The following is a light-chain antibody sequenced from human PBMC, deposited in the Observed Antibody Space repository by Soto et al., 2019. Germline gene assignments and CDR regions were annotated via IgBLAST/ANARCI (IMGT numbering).Light chain of an antibody. CDR3: SSYTTISTYV. V-gene: IGLV2-14*03. J-gene: IGLJ1*01. CDR1: SSDVGGYNY. Sequence: QSVLTQPASVSGSPGQSITISCTGTSSDVGGYNYVSWYQQLPGKAPKLIIYDVNNRPSGVSNRFSASKSANAASLTISGLQAEDEADYYCSSYTTISTYVFGTGTKVTVL. CDR2: DVN.